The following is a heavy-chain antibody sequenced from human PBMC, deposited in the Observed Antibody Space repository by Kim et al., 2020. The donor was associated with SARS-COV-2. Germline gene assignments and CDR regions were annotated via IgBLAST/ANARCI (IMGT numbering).Heavy chain of an antibody. CDR1: GCTFSSYA. CDR3: ARVGYSAPIAVADLGDYYYYYGMDV. D-gene: IGHD6-19*01. CDR2: IIPIFGTA. V-gene: IGHV1-69*13. Sequence: SVKVSCKASGCTFSSYAISWVRQAPGQGLEWMGGIIPIFGTANYAQKFQGRVTMTADASTSTAYMELSSLRSEDTAVYYCARVGYSAPIAVADLGDYYYYYGMDVWGQGTTVTVSS. J-gene: IGHJ6*02.